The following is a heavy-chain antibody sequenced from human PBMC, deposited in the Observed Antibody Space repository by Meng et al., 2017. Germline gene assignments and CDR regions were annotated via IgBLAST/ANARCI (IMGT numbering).Heavy chain of an antibody. CDR1: GFTFSSYS. CDR2: ISSSTSYI. D-gene: IGHD1-26*01. V-gene: IGHV3-21*01. J-gene: IGHJ4*02. Sequence: GESLKISCAASGFTFSSYSMNWVRQAPGKGLEWVSSISSSTSYIYYADSVKGRFTISRDNAKNSLYLQMNSLRAEDTAVYYCARPSYSGSYIFFDYWGQGTLVTVSS. CDR3: ARPSYSGSYIFFDY.